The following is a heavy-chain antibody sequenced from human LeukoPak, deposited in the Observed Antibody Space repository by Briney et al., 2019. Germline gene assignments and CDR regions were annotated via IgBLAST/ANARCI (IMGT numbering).Heavy chain of an antibody. V-gene: IGHV3-74*01. CDR3: ARVRGGSGRSYAADAFDI. CDR1: GFTFRSHW. J-gene: IGHJ3*02. D-gene: IGHD1-26*01. Sequence: GGSLRLSCAASGFTFRSHWMHWVRQAPGKGLVWVSRINSDGSSTSYADSVKGRFTISRDNAKSTLYLQMNSLRAEDTAVYYCARVRGGSGRSYAADAFDIWGQGTMVTVSS. CDR2: INSDGSST.